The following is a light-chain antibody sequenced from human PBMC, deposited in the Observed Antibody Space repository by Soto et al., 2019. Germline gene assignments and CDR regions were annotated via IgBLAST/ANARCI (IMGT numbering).Light chain of an antibody. CDR3: SSYSNPRPWV. V-gene: IGLV2-14*01. CDR1: SSDIGGYNY. J-gene: IGLJ3*02. Sequence: QSVLTQPASVSGSPGQSITISCTGTSSDIGGYNYVSWYQQFSGKAPKLMIYEVSNRPSGVSNRFSGSKSGNTASLTISGLQAEDEAAYYCSSYSNPRPWVFGGGTKGTVL. CDR2: EVS.